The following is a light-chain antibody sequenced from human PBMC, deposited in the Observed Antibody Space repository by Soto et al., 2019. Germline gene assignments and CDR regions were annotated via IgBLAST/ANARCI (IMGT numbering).Light chain of an antibody. CDR3: QAWDSSTDV. V-gene: IGLV3-1*01. Sequence: SYELTQPPSVSVSPGRTASITCSGDKLGDKYACWYQQKPGQSPVLVIYQDSKRPSGIPERFSGSNSGNTATLTISGTQAMDEADYYCQAWDSSTDVFGTGTKLTVL. CDR2: QDS. J-gene: IGLJ1*01. CDR1: KLGDKY.